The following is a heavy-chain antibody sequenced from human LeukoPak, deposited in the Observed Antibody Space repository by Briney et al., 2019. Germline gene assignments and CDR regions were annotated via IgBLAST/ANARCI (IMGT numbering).Heavy chain of an antibody. CDR3: ARALYSSSSVDY. Sequence: SETLSLTCTVSGGSISSYYWSWIRQPPGKGLEWIGYTYYSGSTNYNPSLKSRVTISVNTSKNQFSLKLSSVTAADTAVYYCARALYSSSSVDYWGQGTLVTVSS. D-gene: IGHD6-6*01. CDR1: GGSISSYY. J-gene: IGHJ4*02. V-gene: IGHV4-59*01. CDR2: TYYSGST.